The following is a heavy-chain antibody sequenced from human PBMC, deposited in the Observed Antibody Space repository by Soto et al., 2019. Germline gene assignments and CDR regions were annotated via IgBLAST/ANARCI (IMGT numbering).Heavy chain of an antibody. CDR1: GGSICTYY. CDR3: AGYCSSSSCPEDHYVPLEV. V-gene: IGHV4-59*01. CDR2: MSDGGST. D-gene: IGHD2-2*01. J-gene: IGHJ6*02. Sequence: SETLSLTCNVSGGSICTYYWNWIRQSPGKGLEWIGYMSDGGSTNYTPPPKSRVPTSVDTSHNQASLNLSSVTPPDTARYFCAGYCSSSSCPEDHYVPLEVGGQGTTVTVSS.